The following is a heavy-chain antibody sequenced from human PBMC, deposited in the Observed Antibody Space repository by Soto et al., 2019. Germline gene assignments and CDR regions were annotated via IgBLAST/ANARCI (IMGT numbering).Heavy chain of an antibody. Sequence: SETLSLTCTVSGGSISSSSYYWGWIRQPPGEGLEWIGSIYYSGSTYYNPSLKSRVTISVDTSKDQFSLKLSSVTAADTAVYYCARPVDFWSGPTRHNWFDPWGQGTLVTVSS. CDR3: ARPVDFWSGPTRHNWFDP. CDR1: GGSISSSSYY. V-gene: IGHV4-39*01. D-gene: IGHD3-3*01. CDR2: IYYSGST. J-gene: IGHJ5*02.